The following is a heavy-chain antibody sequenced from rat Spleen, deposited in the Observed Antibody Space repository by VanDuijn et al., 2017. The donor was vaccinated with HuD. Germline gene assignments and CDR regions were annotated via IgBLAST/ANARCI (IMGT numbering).Heavy chain of an antibody. V-gene: IGHV5-20*01. J-gene: IGHJ2*01. CDR1: GFTFSDYY. D-gene: IGHD1-4*01. CDR2: ISYDGRGT. CDR3: TRDPGID. Sequence: EVQLVESDGGLMQPGRSLKLSCAASGFTFSDYYMAWVRQAPTKGLEWVATISYDGRGTYYRDSVKGRFTVSRDNAKSTLYLQMNSLRSEDTATYYCTRDPGIDWGQGVMVTVSS.